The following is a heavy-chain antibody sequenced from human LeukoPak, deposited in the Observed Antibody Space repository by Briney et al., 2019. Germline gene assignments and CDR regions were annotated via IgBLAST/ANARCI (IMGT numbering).Heavy chain of an antibody. Sequence: SVKVSCKASGGTFSSYAISWVRQAPGQGLEWMGGIIPIFGTANYAQKFQGSVTITADESTSTAYMELSSLRSEDTAVYYCARVGQDIVVVPASGYYYYYGMDVWGQGTTVTVSS. CDR2: IIPIFGTA. CDR3: ARVGQDIVVVPASGYYYYYGMDV. J-gene: IGHJ6*02. CDR1: GGTFSSYA. D-gene: IGHD2-2*01. V-gene: IGHV1-69*13.